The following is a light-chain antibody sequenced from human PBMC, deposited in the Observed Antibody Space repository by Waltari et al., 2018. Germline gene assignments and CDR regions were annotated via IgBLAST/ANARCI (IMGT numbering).Light chain of an antibody. V-gene: IGLV1-47*01. CDR2: RNN. Sequence: QSVLTQPPSASGTPGQRVTISCSGSSSNIGSNYVYWYQQVPGTAPKLLIYRNNQRPSGVPQRFCGSKAGTSASLAIRGLRAEDEADYYCGTWDGSLSAWVFGGGTKLTVL. CDR3: GTWDGSLSAWV. CDR1: SSNIGSNY. J-gene: IGLJ3*02.